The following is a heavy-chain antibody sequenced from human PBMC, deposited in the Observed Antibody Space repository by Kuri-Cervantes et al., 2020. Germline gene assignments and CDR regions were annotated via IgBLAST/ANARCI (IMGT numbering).Heavy chain of an antibody. CDR2: ISYDGGNK. CDR3: AKGHRYGMDV. V-gene: IGHV3-30*04. CDR1: GFTFSSYA. Sequence: GESLKISCAASGFTFSSYAMHWVRQAPGKGLEWGAVISYDGGNKYYADSVKGRFTISRDNSKNTLYLQMNGLRAEDTAVYYCAKGHRYGMDVWGQGTTVTVSS. J-gene: IGHJ6*02. D-gene: IGHD2-21*01.